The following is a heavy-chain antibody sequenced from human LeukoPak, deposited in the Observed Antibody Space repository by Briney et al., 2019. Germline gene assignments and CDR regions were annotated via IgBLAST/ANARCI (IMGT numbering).Heavy chain of an antibody. D-gene: IGHD6-19*01. CDR2: IRYDGSDK. CDR3: AKIGAVAGHFDY. J-gene: IGHJ4*02. V-gene: IGHV3-30*02. Sequence: HPGGSLRLSCAASGFTFSRYCMHWVRQAPAKGLEWVAFIRYDGSDKSYADSVKGRFTISRDNSKNTLYLQMNSLRAEDTAMYYCAKIGAVAGHFDYWGQGTLVTVSS. CDR1: GFTFSRYC.